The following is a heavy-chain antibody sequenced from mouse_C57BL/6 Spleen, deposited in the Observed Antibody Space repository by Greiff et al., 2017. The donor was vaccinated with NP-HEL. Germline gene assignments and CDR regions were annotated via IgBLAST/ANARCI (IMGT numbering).Heavy chain of an antibody. Sequence: VQLQQPGAELVKPGASVKLSCKASGYTFTSYWMQWVKQRPGQGLEWIGEIDPSDSYTNYNQKFKGKATLTVDTSSSTAYMQLSSLTSEDSAVYYCARSLTTVVATDDYWGQGTTLTVSS. CDR3: ARSLTTVVATDDY. D-gene: IGHD1-1*01. J-gene: IGHJ2*01. CDR1: GYTFTSYW. CDR2: IDPSDSYT. V-gene: IGHV1-50*01.